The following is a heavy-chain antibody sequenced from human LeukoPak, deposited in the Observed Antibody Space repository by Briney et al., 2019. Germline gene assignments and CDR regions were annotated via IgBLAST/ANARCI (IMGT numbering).Heavy chain of an antibody. CDR3: ARGGYSSSWYYFDY. CDR1: GYTFTSYD. V-gene: IGHV1-8*03. Sequence: GASVKVSCKASGYTFTSYDINWVRQATGQGLEWMGWMNPNSGDTGYAQKFQGRVTITRNTSISTAYMELSSLRSDDTAVYYCARGGYSSSWYYFDYWGEGTLVTVSS. J-gene: IGHJ4*02. CDR2: MNPNSGDT. D-gene: IGHD6-13*01.